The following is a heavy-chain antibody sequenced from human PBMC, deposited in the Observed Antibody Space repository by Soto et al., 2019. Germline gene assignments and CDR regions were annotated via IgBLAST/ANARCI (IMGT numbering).Heavy chain of an antibody. V-gene: IGHV3-30*03. J-gene: IGHJ4*02. CDR1: GFTFKNYG. CDR2: LSSDGSGE. CDR3: ARSMKTGKNFDY. Sequence: GGSLRFSCAASGFTFKNYGMHWVRQAPGKGLEWVACLSSDGSGEDYAVSVQGRITINPDTSNNQFSLQLNSVTPDDTAVYYCARSMKTGKNFDYWGQGTLVTVSS. D-gene: IGHD7-27*01.